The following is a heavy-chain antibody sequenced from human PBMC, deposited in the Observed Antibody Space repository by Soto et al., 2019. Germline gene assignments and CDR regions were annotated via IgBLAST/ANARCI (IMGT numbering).Heavy chain of an antibody. D-gene: IGHD2-8*01. CDR2: ISGSGGST. CDR1: GFTFSSYA. J-gene: IGHJ6*03. V-gene: IGHV3-23*01. Sequence: GGSLRLSCAASGFTFSSYAMSWVRQAPGKGLEWVSAISGSGGSTYYADSVKGRFTISRDNSKNTLYLQINSLRAEDTAVYYCAKGPRRDIVPMVYAVPLDYYMDVWGKGTTVTVSS. CDR3: AKGPRRDIVPMVYAVPLDYYMDV.